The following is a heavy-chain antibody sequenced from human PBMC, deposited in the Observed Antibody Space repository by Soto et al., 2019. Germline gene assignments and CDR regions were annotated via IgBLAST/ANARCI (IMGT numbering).Heavy chain of an antibody. CDR3: ARAGEPDYYGMDV. V-gene: IGHV3-21*01. J-gene: IGHJ6*02. Sequence: ESGGGLVKPGGSLRLSCAASGFTFSSYSMNWVRQAPGKGLEWVSSISSSSSYIYYADSVKGRFTISRDNAKNSLYLQMNSLRAEDTAVYYCARAGEPDYYGMDVWGQGTTVTVSS. CDR2: ISSSSSYI. D-gene: IGHD1-26*01. CDR1: GFTFSSYS.